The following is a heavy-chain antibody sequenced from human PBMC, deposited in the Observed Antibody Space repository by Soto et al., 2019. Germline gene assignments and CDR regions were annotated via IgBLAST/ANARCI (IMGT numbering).Heavy chain of an antibody. CDR2: INHSGRV. CDR1: GGSFSGHS. CDR3: STRAYDTNGYYRFDP. J-gene: IGHJ5*01. Sequence: QVQLQQWGAGLLKPSETLSLTCAVSGGSFSGHSWTWIRQSPGKGLEWIGDINHSGRVNYSPSLKSRVTISRDTSKNQFSLTLSAVTAADTAMYYCSTRAYDTNGYYRFDPWGQGTRVTVSS. D-gene: IGHD3-22*01. V-gene: IGHV4-34*01.